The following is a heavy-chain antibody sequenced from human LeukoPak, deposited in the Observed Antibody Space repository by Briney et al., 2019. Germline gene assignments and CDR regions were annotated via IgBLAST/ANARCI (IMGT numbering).Heavy chain of an antibody. CDR3: ARPQQGGTTRSHGLDV. J-gene: IGHJ6*02. Sequence: GGSLRLSCAASGFTFSNSWMQWVRQVPGKGLVWVSRINTDGTSTSYADSVRGRYIISRDNAKNTLYLQMNSLRAEDTAVYYCARPQQGGTTRSHGLDVWGQGTTVTVSS. CDR2: INTDGTST. CDR1: GFTFSNSW. V-gene: IGHV3-74*01. D-gene: IGHD2-2*01.